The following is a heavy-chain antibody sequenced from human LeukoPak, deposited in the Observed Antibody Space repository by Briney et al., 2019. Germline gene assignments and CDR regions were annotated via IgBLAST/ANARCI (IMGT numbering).Heavy chain of an antibody. J-gene: IGHJ5*02. CDR3: AKDSGLFWGYSSGNWFDP. D-gene: IGHD3-16*01. CDR1: GFTFDDYD. V-gene: IGHV3-9*01. CDR2: ISWNSGSI. Sequence: RSLRLSCAASGFTFDDYDMHWVRHAPGKGLEGVSGISWNSGSIDYADSVKGRFTISRDNAKNSLYLQMNSLRAEDTALYYCAKDSGLFWGYSSGNWFDPWGQGTLVTVSS.